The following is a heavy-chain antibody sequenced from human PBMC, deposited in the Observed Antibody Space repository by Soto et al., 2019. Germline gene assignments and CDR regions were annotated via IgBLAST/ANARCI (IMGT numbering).Heavy chain of an antibody. D-gene: IGHD4-17*01. J-gene: IGHJ5*02. Sequence: QITLKESGPTLVKPTQTLTLTCTFSGFSLTTSGVGVGWIRQPPGKAPECLALIYGDDDQRYSTSLRSRLTITKDTSKNQVVLTLRHVDPVDTATYYCAHTFTPLRRFDPWGQGTLVTVSS. CDR2: IYGDDDQ. CDR3: AHTFTPLRRFDP. V-gene: IGHV2-5*02. CDR1: GFSLTTSGVG.